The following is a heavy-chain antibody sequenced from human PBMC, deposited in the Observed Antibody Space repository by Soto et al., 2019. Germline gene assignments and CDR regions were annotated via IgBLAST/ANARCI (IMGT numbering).Heavy chain of an antibody. CDR1: GGSISSYY. CDR2: IYTSGST. CDR3: AREYYDFWSVTYSYYGLDV. V-gene: IGHV4-4*07. D-gene: IGHD3-3*01. J-gene: IGHJ6*02. Sequence: PSETLSLTCTVSGGSISSYYWSWIRQPAGKGLEWIGRIYTSGSTNYNPSLKSRVTMLVDTSKNQFSLKLNAVTTADTAVYYCAREYYDFWSVTYSYYGLDVWGQGTTVTVSS.